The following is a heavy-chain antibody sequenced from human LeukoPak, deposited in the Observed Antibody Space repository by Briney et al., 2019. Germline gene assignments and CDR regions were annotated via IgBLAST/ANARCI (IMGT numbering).Heavy chain of an antibody. Sequence: ASVKVSCKASGYTFTSYDINWVRQAPGQGLEWMGWINPNSGGTNYAQKFQGRVTMTRDTSISTAYMELSRLRSDDTAVYYCAREGYSYGFGVIDYWGQGTLVTVSS. J-gene: IGHJ4*02. V-gene: IGHV1-2*02. CDR3: AREGYSYGFGVIDY. D-gene: IGHD5-18*01. CDR2: INPNSGGT. CDR1: GYTFTSYD.